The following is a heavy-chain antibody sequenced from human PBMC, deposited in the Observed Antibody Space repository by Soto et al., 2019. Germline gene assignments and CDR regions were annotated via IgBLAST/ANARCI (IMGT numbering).Heavy chain of an antibody. CDR3: ARGSYYSGWV. CDR1: GDSVSSTSTA. J-gene: IGHJ4*02. D-gene: IGHD6-25*01. V-gene: IGHV6-1*01. CDR2: TYYRSNWYT. Sequence: PQTLSLTCAISGDSVSSTSTAWSWIRQSPSRGLEWLGRTYYRSNWYTDYAVSVKSRITISPDTSKNQFSLQLKSVAPEDTAVYYCARGSYYSGWVWGQGTLVTVSS.